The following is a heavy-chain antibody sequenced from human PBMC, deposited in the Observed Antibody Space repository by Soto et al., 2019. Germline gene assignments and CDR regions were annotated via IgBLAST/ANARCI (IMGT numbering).Heavy chain of an antibody. CDR1: GFIFSSFA. D-gene: IGHD6-19*01. CDR2: ISNNGGST. V-gene: IGHV3-23*01. Sequence: PGGSLRLSCAASGFIFSSFAMSWVRQAPGKGLEWVSTISNNGGSTYSADSVKGRFTISRDNSKNTLYLQMNGLRAEDTAVYYCAKDPDISGWYQTDLDYWGQGTLVTVSS. J-gene: IGHJ4*02. CDR3: AKDPDISGWYQTDLDY.